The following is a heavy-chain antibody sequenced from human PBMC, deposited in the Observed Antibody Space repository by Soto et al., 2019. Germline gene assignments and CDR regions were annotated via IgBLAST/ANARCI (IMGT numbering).Heavy chain of an antibody. Sequence: QVQLVQSGAEVKKPGASVKVSCKASGYTFTSYGISWVRQAPGQGLEWMGWISAYNGNTNYAQKLQGRVTMTTDTSTSTAYMELRSLRSDDTAVYYCARVDRVAIFGVVTSHDAFDIWGQGTMVTVSS. CDR3: ARVDRVAIFGVVTSHDAFDI. D-gene: IGHD3-3*01. CDR2: ISAYNGNT. J-gene: IGHJ3*02. CDR1: GYTFTSYG. V-gene: IGHV1-18*04.